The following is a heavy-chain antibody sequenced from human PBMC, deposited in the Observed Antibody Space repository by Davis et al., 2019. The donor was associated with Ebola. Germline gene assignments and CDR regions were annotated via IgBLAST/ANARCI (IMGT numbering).Heavy chain of an antibody. CDR1: GFIFSSNW. Sequence: PGGSLRLSCAGSGFIFSSNWMSWVRQTPGKGLEWVANIKHEGSENYYVDSVKGRFTISRDNAKKSLYLQMNSLRAEDTAVYYCARDGWTQLKRRPHFDYWGQGTLVTVSS. CDR2: IKHEGSEN. V-gene: IGHV3-7*03. J-gene: IGHJ4*02. CDR3: ARDGWTQLKRRPHFDY. D-gene: IGHD1-1*01.